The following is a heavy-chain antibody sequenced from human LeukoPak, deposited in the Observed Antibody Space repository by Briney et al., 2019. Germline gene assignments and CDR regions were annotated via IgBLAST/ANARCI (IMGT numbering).Heavy chain of an antibody. D-gene: IGHD3-22*01. Sequence: GGSLRLSCAASGFTFSSQWMSWVRQAPGKGLEWVSSISSSSSYIYYADSVKGRFTISRDNAKNSLYLQMNSLGAEDTAVYYCARDEVYYYDSSGYSRGFWYFDLWGRGTLVTVSP. CDR1: GFTFSSQW. CDR2: ISSSSSYI. V-gene: IGHV3-21*01. J-gene: IGHJ2*01. CDR3: ARDEVYYYDSSGYSRGFWYFDL.